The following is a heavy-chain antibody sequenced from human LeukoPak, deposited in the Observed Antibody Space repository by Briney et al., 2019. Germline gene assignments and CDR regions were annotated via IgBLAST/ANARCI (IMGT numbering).Heavy chain of an antibody. CDR2: ISSSGSTI. V-gene: IGHV3-11*01. D-gene: IGHD3-22*01. Sequence: GSLRLPCAASGFTFSDYYMSWIRQAPGKGLEWVSYISSSGSTIYYADSVKGRFTISRDNAKNSLYLQMNSLRAEDTALYYCAKDILTSSGYFLTGFDLWGRGTLVTVSS. CDR3: AKDILTSSGYFLTGFDL. J-gene: IGHJ2*01. CDR1: GFTFSDYY.